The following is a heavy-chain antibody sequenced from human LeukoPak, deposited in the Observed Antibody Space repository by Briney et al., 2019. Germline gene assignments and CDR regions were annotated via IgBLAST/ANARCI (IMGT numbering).Heavy chain of an antibody. Sequence: SETLSLTCTVSGGSISSYYWSWIRQPPGKGLEWIGYIYYSGSTNYNPSLKSRVTISVDTSKNQFSLKLGSVTAADTAVYYCARQLGSGSPFDYWGQGTLVTVSS. CDR1: GGSISSYY. CDR2: IYYSGST. D-gene: IGHD3-10*01. CDR3: ARQLGSGSPFDY. V-gene: IGHV4-59*01. J-gene: IGHJ4*02.